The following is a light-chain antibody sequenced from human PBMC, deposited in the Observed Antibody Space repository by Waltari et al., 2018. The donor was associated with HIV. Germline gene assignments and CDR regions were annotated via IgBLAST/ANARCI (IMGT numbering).Light chain of an antibody. CDR3: QQYYSTPRT. CDR1: LKILFSATNKNY. Sequence: DIVLTQSPDSLAVSLGERATMNCKSSLKILFSATNKNYLSWYQQRPGQPPRLLIYWASSRESGVPERFTGSGSGTNFTLTISRLQADDVAVYFCQQYYSTPRTFGQGTKV. CDR2: WAS. J-gene: IGKJ1*01. V-gene: IGKV4-1*01.